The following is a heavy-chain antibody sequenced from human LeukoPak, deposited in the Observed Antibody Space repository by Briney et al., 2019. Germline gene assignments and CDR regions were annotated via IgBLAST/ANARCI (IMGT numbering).Heavy chain of an antibody. Sequence: SVKVSCKASGGTFSSYAISWVRQAPGQGLEWMGRIIPILGIANYAQKFQGRVTITADKSTSTAYMELSSLRSEDTAVYYCARGAYCSSTSCYLRSWFDPWGREPWSPSPQ. CDR2: IIPILGIA. J-gene: IGHJ5*02. CDR1: GGTFSSYA. V-gene: IGHV1-69*04. D-gene: IGHD2-2*01. CDR3: ARGAYCSSTSCYLRSWFDP.